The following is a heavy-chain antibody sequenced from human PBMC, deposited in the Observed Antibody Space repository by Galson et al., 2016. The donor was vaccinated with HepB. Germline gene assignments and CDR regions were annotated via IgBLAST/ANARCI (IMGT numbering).Heavy chain of an antibody. CDR2: IYYSGST. D-gene: IGHD2-21*02. V-gene: IGHV4-39*01. J-gene: IGHJ5*02. Sequence: TLSLTCTVSGGSISSGSDYWAWIRQPPGKGLEWIGSIYYSGSTYYNPSLKSRVTISVDTSKKQFSLKLSSVTAADTALYYCARHGDDIAVVTAIPDKWFDPWGQGTLVTVAS. CDR3: ARHGDDIAVVTAIPDKWFDP. CDR1: GGSISSGSDY.